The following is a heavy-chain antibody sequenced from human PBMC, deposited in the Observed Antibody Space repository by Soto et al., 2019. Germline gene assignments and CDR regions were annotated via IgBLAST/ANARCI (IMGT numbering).Heavy chain of an antibody. D-gene: IGHD6-13*01. V-gene: IGHV1-18*01. CDR3: ARDRVAAARKDYYYYGMDV. CDR2: ISAYNGNT. J-gene: IGHJ6*02. CDR1: GYTFTSYG. Sequence: ASVKVSCKASGYTFTSYGISWVRQAPGQGLEWMGWISAYNGNTSYAQKLQGRVTMTTDTSTSTAYMELRSLRSDDTAVYYCARDRVAAARKDYYYYGMDVWGQRTTVTVSS.